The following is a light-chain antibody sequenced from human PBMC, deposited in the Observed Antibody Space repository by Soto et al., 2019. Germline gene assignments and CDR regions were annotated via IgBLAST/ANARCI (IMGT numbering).Light chain of an antibody. J-gene: IGKJ2*01. CDR2: GAS. Sequence: EIVLTQSPGTLSLSPGERATLSCRASQSVNSNYLAWYQQKPGQAPRLLIYGASSRDTGIPDRFSGSGSGTDFSLTISRLELEDFAVYYCQQYGSSPYTFGQGTKLEIK. CDR1: QSVNSNY. V-gene: IGKV3-20*01. CDR3: QQYGSSPYT.